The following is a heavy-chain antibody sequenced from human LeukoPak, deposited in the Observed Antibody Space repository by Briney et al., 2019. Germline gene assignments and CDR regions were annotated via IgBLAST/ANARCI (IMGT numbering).Heavy chain of an antibody. CDR2: INHNGNVN. V-gene: IGHV3-7*04. CDR3: ARGGGLDV. CDR1: GFTSSSYW. Sequence: GGSLRLSCAASGFTSSSYWMNWARQAPGKGLEWVASINHNGNVNYYVDSVKGRFTISRDNAKNSLYLQMSNLGAEDTAGYFCARGGGLDVWGQGATVTVSS. J-gene: IGHJ6*02.